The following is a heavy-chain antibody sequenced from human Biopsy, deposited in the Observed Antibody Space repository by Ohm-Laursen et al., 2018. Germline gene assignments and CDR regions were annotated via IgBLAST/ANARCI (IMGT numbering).Heavy chain of an antibody. V-gene: IGHV4-59*08. CDR1: RDSISNYY. CDR3: ARHGSQGYCTGGSCVDY. Sequence: SETLSLTCTVSRDSISNYYWTWIRQPPGKGLEWIGSIYYRGNTNYNPSLKSRVTISVDTSKNQFSLKLSSATAADTAVFYCARHGSQGYCTGGSCVDYWGQGALVTVSS. D-gene: IGHD2-15*01. CDR2: IYYRGNT. J-gene: IGHJ4*02.